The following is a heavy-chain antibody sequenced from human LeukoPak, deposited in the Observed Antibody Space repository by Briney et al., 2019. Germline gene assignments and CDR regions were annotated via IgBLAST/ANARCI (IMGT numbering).Heavy chain of an antibody. CDR2: ISAYDGNT. CDR3: GRDGVVTSYYFDY. J-gene: IGHJ4*02. Sequence: GASVTVSCTASGYTFFNYGISWVRQAPGQGLEWIGWISAYDGNTNYAQKLQDRVTVTRDISTSTAYMELRSLRSDDTAVYYCGRDGVVTSYYFDYWGQGTLVTVSS. D-gene: IGHD3-3*01. CDR1: GYTFFNYG. V-gene: IGHV1-18*01.